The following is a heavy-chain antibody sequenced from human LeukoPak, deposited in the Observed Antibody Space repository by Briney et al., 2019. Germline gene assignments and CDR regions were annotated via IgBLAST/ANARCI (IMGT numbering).Heavy chain of an antibody. V-gene: IGHV3-11*01. CDR2: ISSSGSTI. CDR1: GFTFSDYY. D-gene: IGHD1-26*01. J-gene: IGHJ4*02. Sequence: GGSLRLSCAASGFTFSDYYMSWIRQAPGKGLEWVSYISSSGSTIYYADSVKGRFTISRDNAKNSLYPQMNSLRAEDTAVYYCARRRDSGSLQHFDYWGQGTLVTVSS. CDR3: ARRRDSGSLQHFDY.